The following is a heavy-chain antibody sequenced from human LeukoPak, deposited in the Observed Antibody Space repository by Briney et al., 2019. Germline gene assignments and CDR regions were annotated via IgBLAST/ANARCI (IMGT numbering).Heavy chain of an antibody. V-gene: IGHV3-7*01. CDR2: IKQDGSEK. J-gene: IGHJ4*02. D-gene: IGHD5-12*01. CDR1: GFTFSSYG. Sequence: PGGSLRLSCAASGFTFSSYGMSWIRQAPGKGLEWVVNIKQDGSEKYYVDSVKGRFTISRDNAKNSLYLQMNSLRAEDTAVYYCAKAATIPTPLFDYWGQGTLVTVSS. CDR3: AKAATIPTPLFDY.